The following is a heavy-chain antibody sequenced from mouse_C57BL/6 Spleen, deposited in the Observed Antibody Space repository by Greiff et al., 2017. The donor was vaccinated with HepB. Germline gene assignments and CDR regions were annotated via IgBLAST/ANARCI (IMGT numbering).Heavy chain of an antibody. D-gene: IGHD2-5*01. J-gene: IGHJ4*01. CDR2: ILPGSGST. CDR1: GYTFTGYW. CDR3: ASPHYSNYDYAMDY. Sequence: QVQLKQSGAELMKPGASVKLSCKATGYTFTGYWIEWVKQRPGHGLEWIGEILPGSGSTNYNEKFKGKATFTADTSSNTAYMQLSSLTTEDSAIYYCASPHYSNYDYAMDYWGQGTSVTVSS. V-gene: IGHV1-9*01.